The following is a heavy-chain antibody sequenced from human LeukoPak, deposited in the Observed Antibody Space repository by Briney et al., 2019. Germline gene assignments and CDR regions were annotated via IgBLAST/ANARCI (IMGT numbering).Heavy chain of an antibody. V-gene: IGHV1-2*06. D-gene: IGHD3-16*01. Sequence: ASVKVSCKASGCTFTGYYMHWVRQAPGQGLEWMGRINPNSGGTNYAQKFQGRVTMTRDTSISTAYMELSRLRSDDTAVYYCARGGVLGDAFDIWGQGTMVTVSS. J-gene: IGHJ3*02. CDR3: ARGGVLGDAFDI. CDR2: INPNSGGT. CDR1: GCTFTGYY.